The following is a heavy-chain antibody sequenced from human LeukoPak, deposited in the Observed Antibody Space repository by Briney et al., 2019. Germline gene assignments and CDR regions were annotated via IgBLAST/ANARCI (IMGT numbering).Heavy chain of an antibody. CDR2: INPSGGST. D-gene: IGHD2-21*02. CDR1: GYTFTSYY. J-gene: IGHJ4*02. CDR3: ARGGLCGGDCYGSSD. Sequence: ASVKVSCKASGYTFTSYYMHWVRQAPGQGLEWMGIINPSGGSTSYAQKFQGRVTMTRDTSTSTVYMELRSLRSEDTAVYYCARGGLCGGDCYGSSDWGQGTLVTVSS. V-gene: IGHV1-46*01.